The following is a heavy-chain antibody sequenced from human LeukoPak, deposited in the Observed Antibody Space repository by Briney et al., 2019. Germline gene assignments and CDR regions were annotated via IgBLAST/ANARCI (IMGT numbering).Heavy chain of an antibody. J-gene: IGHJ4*02. V-gene: IGHV3-33*06. CDR1: GFTFSSYG. D-gene: IGHD2-15*01. Sequence: PGGSVRLSCAASGFTFSSYGIHWVRQAPGKGLEGVAVIWYDGSNKYYADSVKGRFTISRDNSKNTLYLQMNSLRAEDTAVYYCAKPPSRVVVAATPFDYWGQGTLVTVSS. CDR2: IWYDGSNK. CDR3: AKPPSRVVVAATPFDY.